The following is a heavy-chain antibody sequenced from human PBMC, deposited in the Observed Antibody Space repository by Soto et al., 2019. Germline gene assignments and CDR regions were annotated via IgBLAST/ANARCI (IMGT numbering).Heavy chain of an antibody. Sequence: HVSRKASRDSFSRYTISWVRQAPGHGLEWIGRISPMLGIENYAQKFQGRVTITADKSTRTAYMELSSLRSDDPAVYYCATVLRYFDWLGPDAFDIWGQGTIVTAS. CDR2: ISPMLGIE. D-gene: IGHD3-9*01. CDR3: ATVLRYFDWLGPDAFDI. V-gene: IGHV1-69*02. CDR1: RDSFSRYT. J-gene: IGHJ3*02.